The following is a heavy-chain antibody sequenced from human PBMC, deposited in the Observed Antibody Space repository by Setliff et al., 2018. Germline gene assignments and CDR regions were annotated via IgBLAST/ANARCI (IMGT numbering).Heavy chain of an antibody. J-gene: IGHJ4*02. CDR2: ISGSGART. Sequence: GGSLRLSCAASGFTFSNYAMNWVRQAPGKGLEWVSTISGSGARTYYADSVKGRFTVSRDNAKNSLYLQMSSLRAEDTAIYYCASPQAVGNYLGHWGQGTLVTVSS. V-gene: IGHV3-23*01. CDR3: ASPQAVGNYLGH. D-gene: IGHD6-19*01. CDR1: GFTFSNYA.